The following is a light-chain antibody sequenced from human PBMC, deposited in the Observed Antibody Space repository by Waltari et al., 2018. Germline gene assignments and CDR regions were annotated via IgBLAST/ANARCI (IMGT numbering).Light chain of an antibody. J-gene: IGKJ2*01. CDR3: QQYYESPYT. Sequence: DIVMTQSPDSLAVSLGERASINCKSSQSVLYSSNNYTYLPWYQHKPGHPPQLIIDGASTRESGVPDRFGGSGSGTHFTLTSSSLQAEDVAVYYCQQYYESPYTFGQGTKLEIK. CDR1: QSVLYSSNNYTY. CDR2: GAS. V-gene: IGKV4-1*01.